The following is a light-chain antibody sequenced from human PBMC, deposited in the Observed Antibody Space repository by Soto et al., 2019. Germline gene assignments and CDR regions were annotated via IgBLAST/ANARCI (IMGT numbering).Light chain of an antibody. Sequence: EIVMTQSPATLSVSPGERATLSCRASQSVSSNLAWYQQKPGQAPRLLIYGASTRATGIPDRFSGSGSGTEFTLTISSLHFEDFAVYYCKQYNNWPYTFGQGTKLEIK. CDR3: KQYNNWPYT. CDR1: QSVSSN. J-gene: IGKJ2*01. V-gene: IGKV3-15*01. CDR2: GAS.